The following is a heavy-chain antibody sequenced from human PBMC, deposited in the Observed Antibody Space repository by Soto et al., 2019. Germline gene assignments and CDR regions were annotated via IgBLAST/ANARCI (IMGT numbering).Heavy chain of an antibody. CDR3: ARTPEVHYYCSSVYPRGWFDP. J-gene: IGHJ5*02. Sequence: PGESLKISCKGSGYSFTSYWIGWVRQMPGKGLEWMGIIYPGDSDTRYSPSFQGQVTISADKSISTAYLQWSSLKASDTAMYYCARTPEVHYYCSSVYPRGWFDPWGQVTLLTVSS. CDR1: GYSFTSYW. CDR2: IYPGDSDT. V-gene: IGHV5-51*01. D-gene: IGHD3-22*01.